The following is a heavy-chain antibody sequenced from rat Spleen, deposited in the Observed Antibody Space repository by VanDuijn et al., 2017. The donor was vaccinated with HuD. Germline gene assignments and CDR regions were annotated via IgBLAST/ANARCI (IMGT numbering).Heavy chain of an antibody. CDR2: INYDGTRA. D-gene: IGHD1-9*01. Sequence: EVQLVESGGGLVQPGRSMKLSCAASGLSFSNYDMAWVRQAPTKGLEWVATINYDGTRAFYRDSVKGRFTISRDNAKNTQYLQMDSLRSEDTATYYCARHRSYYGYTYEVMDAWGQGASVTVSS. J-gene: IGHJ4*01. CDR3: ARHRSYYGYTYEVMDA. V-gene: IGHV5-29*01. CDR1: GLSFSNYD.